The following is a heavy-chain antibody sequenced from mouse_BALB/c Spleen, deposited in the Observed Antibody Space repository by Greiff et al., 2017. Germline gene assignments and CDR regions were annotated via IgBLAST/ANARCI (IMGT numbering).Heavy chain of an antibody. CDR2: ISSGGSYT. Sequence: EVQVVESGGGLVKPGGSLKLSCAASGFTFSSYTMSWVRQTPEKRLEWVATISSGGSYTYYPDSVKGRFTISRDNAKNTLYLQMSSLKSEDTAMYYCTRVDYYGSSFDYWGQGTTLTVSS. V-gene: IGHV5-6-4*01. J-gene: IGHJ2*01. CDR1: GFTFSSYT. CDR3: TRVDYYGSSFDY. D-gene: IGHD1-1*01.